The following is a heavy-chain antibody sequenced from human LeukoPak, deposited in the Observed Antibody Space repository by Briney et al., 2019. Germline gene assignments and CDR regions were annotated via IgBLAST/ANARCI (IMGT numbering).Heavy chain of an antibody. D-gene: IGHD4-11*01. CDR3: AGGDYSNPFDY. V-gene: IGHV1-69*01. J-gene: IGHJ4*02. CDR2: IIPIFGTA. CDR1: GGTFSSYA. Sequence: GASVKVSCKASGGTFSSYAISWVRQAPGQGLEWMGGIIPIFGTANYAQKFQGRVTITADESTSTAYMELSSLRSEDTAVYYCAGGDYSNPFDYWGQGTLVTVSS.